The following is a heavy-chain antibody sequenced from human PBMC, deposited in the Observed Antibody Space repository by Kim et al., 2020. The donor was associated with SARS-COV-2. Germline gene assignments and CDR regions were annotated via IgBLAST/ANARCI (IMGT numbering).Heavy chain of an antibody. D-gene: IGHD3-3*01. CDR1: GYTFSNYA. CDR3: ARGGAVLRFLEWLSSYFDY. V-gene: IGHV1-3*01. Sequence: ASVKVSCKASGYTFSNYAMHWVRQAPGQRLEWMGWINAGSGNTEYSQKFQGRLIITRDTSASTAYMELSSLTSEDTAVYYFARGGAVLRFLEWLSSYFDY. CDR2: INAGSGNT. J-gene: IGHJ4*01.